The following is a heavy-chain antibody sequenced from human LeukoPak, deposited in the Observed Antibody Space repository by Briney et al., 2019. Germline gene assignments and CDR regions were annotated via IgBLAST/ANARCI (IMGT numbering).Heavy chain of an antibody. V-gene: IGHV4-61*02. J-gene: IGHJ3*02. CDR1: GGSISSGSYY. D-gene: IGHD3-3*01. Sequence: SETLSLTCTVSGGSISSGSYYWSWIRQPAGQGLEWIGRIYTSRSTNYNPSLKSRVTISVDTSKNQFSLKLSSVTVADTAVYYCARDLGFTYYDFWSGYFMGDAFDIWGQGTMVTVSS. CDR3: ARDLGFTYYDFWSGYFMGDAFDI. CDR2: IYTSRST.